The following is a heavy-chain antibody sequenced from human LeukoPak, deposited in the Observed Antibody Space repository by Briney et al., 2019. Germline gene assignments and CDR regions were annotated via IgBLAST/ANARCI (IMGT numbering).Heavy chain of an antibody. J-gene: IGHJ4*02. D-gene: IGHD2-15*01. CDR3: ARSPRLLVFDY. CDR1: GYSFTSFW. CDR2: IYPGDSDT. V-gene: IGHV5-51*01. Sequence: GESLKISCKGTGYSFTSFWIGWVRQMPGKGLEWMGIIYPGDSDTRYSPSFQGLVTISADKSISTAYLQWSSLKASDTAMYYCARSPRLLVFDYWGQGTLVTVSS.